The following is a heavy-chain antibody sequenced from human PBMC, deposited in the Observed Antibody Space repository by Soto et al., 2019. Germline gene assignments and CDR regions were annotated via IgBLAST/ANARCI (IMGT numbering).Heavy chain of an antibody. D-gene: IGHD3-3*01. CDR1: GFSLTTSGVG. CDR2: IYWDDDK. J-gene: IGHJ4*02. CDR3: AHRILRTVFGLVTTTAIYFDF. Sequence: QITLNESGPTVVKPAETLTLTCTFSGFSLTTSGVGVGWIRQSPGKAPEWVALIYWDDDKRYSASLKSRLTITTDTSKNQVVLTIASVAPADTATYYCAHRILRTVFGLVTTTAIYFDFWGQGTPVVVSS. V-gene: IGHV2-5*02.